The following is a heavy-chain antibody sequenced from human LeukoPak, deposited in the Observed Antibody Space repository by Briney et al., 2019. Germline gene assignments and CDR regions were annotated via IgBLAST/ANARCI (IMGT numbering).Heavy chain of an antibody. D-gene: IGHD3-22*01. CDR2: IDPGGGST. V-gene: IGHV1-46*01. CDR3: ATSYDSSTYAYFDY. J-gene: IGHJ4*02. CDR1: GYTFISYY. Sequence: ASVKVSCKASGYTFISYYMYWVRQAPGQGLEWMGMIDPGGGSTTYAQNFQGRVTMTRDMSTGTVYMKLSSLRSEDTAIYYCATSYDSSTYAYFDYWGQGTLVTVSS.